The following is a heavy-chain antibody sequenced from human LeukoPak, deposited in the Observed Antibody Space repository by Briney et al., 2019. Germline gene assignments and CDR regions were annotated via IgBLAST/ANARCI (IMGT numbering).Heavy chain of an antibody. CDR2: ISYDGSNK. Sequence: PGGSLRLSCAASGFTFSSYGMHWVRQAPGKGPGWVAVISYDGSNKNYADSVKGRFTISRDNSKNTLYLQMNSLRAEDTAVYYCAKEELGIAAASPFDYWGQGTLVTVSS. CDR1: GFTFSSYG. CDR3: AKEELGIAAASPFDY. J-gene: IGHJ4*02. V-gene: IGHV3-30*18. D-gene: IGHD6-13*01.